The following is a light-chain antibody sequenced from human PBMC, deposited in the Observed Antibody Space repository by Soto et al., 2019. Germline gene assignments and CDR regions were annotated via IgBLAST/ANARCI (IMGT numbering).Light chain of an antibody. J-gene: IGKJ1*01. CDR1: QSISINF. CDR3: QHYKM. Sequence: EIVLTQSPGTLSLSPGERATLSCRASQSISINFLAWYQQKPGQAPRLLIYGASSRATGIPDRFSGSGSGTDFTLTISRLEPEDFAVYYCQHYKMFGQGTKVEIK. CDR2: GAS. V-gene: IGKV3-20*01.